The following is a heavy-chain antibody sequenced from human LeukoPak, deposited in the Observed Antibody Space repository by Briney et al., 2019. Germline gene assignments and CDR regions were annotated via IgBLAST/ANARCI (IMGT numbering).Heavy chain of an antibody. CDR1: GGSISSYY. CDR2: IYYSGST. Sequence: SETLSLTCTVSGGSISSYYWNWIRQSPGKGLEWIGYIYYSGSTNYNPSFESRVTISVDTSKNQFSLRLTSVTAADTAVYYCARRARTAAAVAFDFWGQGTLVTVSS. J-gene: IGHJ4*02. V-gene: IGHV4-59*08. CDR3: ARRARTAAAVAFDF. D-gene: IGHD6-13*01.